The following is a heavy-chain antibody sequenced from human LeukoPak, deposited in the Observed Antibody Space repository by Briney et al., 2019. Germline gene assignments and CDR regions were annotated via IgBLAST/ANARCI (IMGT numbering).Heavy chain of an antibody. Sequence: ASVKVSCKAPGYTFTGYYMHWVRQAPGKGLEWMGWINPNTGGTNYAQKFQGRVTMTRDTSISTAYMELSRLRSDDTAVYYCARGASPYYYGSGSYSGNWFDPWGQGTLVTVSS. V-gene: IGHV1-2*02. CDR2: INPNTGGT. J-gene: IGHJ5*02. D-gene: IGHD3-10*01. CDR1: GYTFTGYY. CDR3: ARGASPYYYGSGSYSGNWFDP.